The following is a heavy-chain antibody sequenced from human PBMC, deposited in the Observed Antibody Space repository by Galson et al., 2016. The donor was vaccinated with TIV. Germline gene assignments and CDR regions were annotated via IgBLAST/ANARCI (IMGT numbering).Heavy chain of an antibody. CDR1: GFTLSDYY. CDR2: INYGGSPK. V-gene: IGHV3-11*01. J-gene: IGHJ6*02. D-gene: IGHD1-26*01. Sequence: SLRLSCAASGFTLSDYYMTWIRQAPGQGLQWLSYINYGGSPKYDADSMKGRLTISRDIAKNSIYLDMSSLTADDTAVYYCARYSGRYYALDVWCQGNTVTVSS. CDR3: ARYSGRYYALDV.